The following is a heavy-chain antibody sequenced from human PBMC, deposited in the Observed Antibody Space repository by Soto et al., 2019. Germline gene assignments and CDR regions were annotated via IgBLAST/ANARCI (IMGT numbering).Heavy chain of an antibody. CDR2: IYYSGST. Sequence: SETLSLTCTVSGGSISSYYWSWIRQPAGKGLEWIGRIYYSGSTYYNPSLKSRVTISVDTSKNQFSLKLSSVTAADTAVYYCARENVLGRGMDVWGQGTTVTVSS. D-gene: IGHD3-16*01. CDR1: GGSISSYY. V-gene: IGHV4-4*07. CDR3: ARENVLGRGMDV. J-gene: IGHJ6*02.